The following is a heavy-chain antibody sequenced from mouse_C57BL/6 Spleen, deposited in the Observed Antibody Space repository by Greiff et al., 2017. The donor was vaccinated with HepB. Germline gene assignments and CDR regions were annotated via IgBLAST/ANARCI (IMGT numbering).Heavy chain of an antibody. V-gene: IGHV1-82*01. D-gene: IGHD2-5*01. CDR3: ARSSNYYFDY. CDR1: GYAFSSSW. CDR2: IYPGDGDT. Sequence: VQLQQSGPELVKPGASVKISCKASGYAFSSSWMNWVKQRPGKGLEWIGRIYPGDGDTNYNGKFKGKATLTADKSSSTFYMQLSSLTSEDSAVYFCARSSNYYFDYWGQGTTLTVSS. J-gene: IGHJ2*01.